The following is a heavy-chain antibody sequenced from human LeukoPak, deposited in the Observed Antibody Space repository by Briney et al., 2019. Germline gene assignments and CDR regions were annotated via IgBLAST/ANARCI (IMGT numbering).Heavy chain of an antibody. CDR2: ISGGSGSDT. CDR1: GFTFSSYA. V-gene: IGHV3-23*01. J-gene: IGHJ4*02. CDR3: AKGSSSGRPYFFDY. Sequence: GGSLRLSCAASGFTFSSYAMSWVRQAPGKGLXXXXXISGGSGSDTYYAXAVKGRFTISRDNSKTTLYLEMNTLRAEDTAVYYCAKGSSSGRPYFFDYWGQGTLVTVSS. D-gene: IGHD3-10*01.